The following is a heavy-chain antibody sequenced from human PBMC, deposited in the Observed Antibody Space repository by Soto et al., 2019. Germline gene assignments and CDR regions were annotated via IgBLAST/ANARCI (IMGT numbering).Heavy chain of an antibody. V-gene: IGHV5-51*01. Sequence: LGESLKISCQGSGYTFTSYWIGWVRQMPGTGLEWMGIVSSDDSNTRYSPSFQGQVTISADKSINTAYLQWSSLKASDSAMYYCARCGYGDNSEEAFYSWGSGTMVTLSS. CDR1: GYTFTSYW. D-gene: IGHD5-18*01. CDR3: ARCGYGDNSEEAFYS. J-gene: IGHJ3*02. CDR2: VSSDDSNT.